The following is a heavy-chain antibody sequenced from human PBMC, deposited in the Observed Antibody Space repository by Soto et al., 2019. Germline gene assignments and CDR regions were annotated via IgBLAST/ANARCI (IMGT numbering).Heavy chain of an antibody. J-gene: IGHJ6*03. CDR2: ISAYNGNT. V-gene: IGHV1-18*01. D-gene: IGHD2-2*01. CDR3: ARLGYCSSTSCSSGMDV. CDR1: GYTFTSYG. Sequence: ASVKVSCKASGYTFTSYGISWVRQAPGQGLEWMGWISAYNGNTNYAQKLQGRVTMTTDTSTSTAYMELRSLRSDDTAVYYCARLGYCSSTSCSSGMDVWGKGTTVTVSS.